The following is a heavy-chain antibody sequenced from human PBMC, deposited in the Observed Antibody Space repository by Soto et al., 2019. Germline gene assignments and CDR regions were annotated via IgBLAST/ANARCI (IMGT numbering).Heavy chain of an antibody. V-gene: IGHV3-21*04. CDR2: ISSTTNYI. CDR1: GFTFTSYS. D-gene: IGHD4-17*01. Sequence: GGSLRLSXAASGFTFTSYSMNWVRQAPGKGLEWVSSISSTTNYIYYGDSMKGRFTISRDDSKNTAYLQMNSLKTEDTAVYYCTRPGTVTKEPFDDYWGQGTLVTVSS. CDR3: TRPGTVTKEPFDDY. J-gene: IGHJ4*02.